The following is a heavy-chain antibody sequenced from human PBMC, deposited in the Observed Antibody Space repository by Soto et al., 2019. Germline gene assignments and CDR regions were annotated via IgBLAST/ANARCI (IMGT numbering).Heavy chain of an antibody. V-gene: IGHV1-3*01. D-gene: IGHD3-10*01. J-gene: IGHJ3*02. Sequence: ASVKVSCKASGYTFTSYAMHWVRQAPGQRLEWIGWINAGNGNTKYSQKFQGRVTITRDTSASTAYMELSSLRSEDTAVYYCARDTYYYGSGSYYPKGDAFDIWGQGTMVTVSS. CDR3: ARDTYYYGSGSYYPKGDAFDI. CDR2: INAGNGNT. CDR1: GYTFTSYA.